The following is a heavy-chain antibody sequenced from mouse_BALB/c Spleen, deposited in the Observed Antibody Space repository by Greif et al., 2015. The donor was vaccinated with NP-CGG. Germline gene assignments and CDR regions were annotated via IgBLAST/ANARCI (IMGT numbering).Heavy chain of an antibody. D-gene: IGHD2-14*01. CDR3: ARKGVRRAMDY. Sequence: QVQLKESGAELARPGASVKLSCKASGYTFTDYYINWVKQRTGQGLEWIGEIYPGSGNTYYNEKFKGKATLTADKSSSTAYMQLSSLTSGDSAVYFCARKGVRRAMDYWGQGTSVTVSS. CDR2: IYPGSGNT. V-gene: IGHV1-77*01. J-gene: IGHJ4*01. CDR1: GYTFTDYY.